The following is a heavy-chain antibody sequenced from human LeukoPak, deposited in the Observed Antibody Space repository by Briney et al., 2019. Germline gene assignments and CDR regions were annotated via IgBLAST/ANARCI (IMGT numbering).Heavy chain of an antibody. CDR1: GFTFSNAL. V-gene: IGHV3-15*01. CDR2: IKSKTDGGTT. J-gene: IGHJ4*02. CDR3: TTRYCSGGRCDY. Sequence: GGSLRLSCAASGFTFSNALMNWVRQAPGKGLEWVGRIKSKTDGGTTDYAAPVKGRFTISRDDSKTTLYLQMNSLKTEDTAVYYCTTRYCSGGRCDYWGQGTLVTVSS. D-gene: IGHD2-15*01.